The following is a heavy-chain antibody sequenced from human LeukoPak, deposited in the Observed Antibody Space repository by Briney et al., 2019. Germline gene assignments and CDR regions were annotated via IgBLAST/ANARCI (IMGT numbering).Heavy chain of an antibody. CDR3: ARDLGAYSGSYPDAFDI. V-gene: IGHV3-53*04. CDR1: GFTVSSNY. CDR2: IYSGGST. J-gene: IGHJ3*02. Sequence: GGSLRLSCAASGFTVSSNYMSWVRQAPGKGLEWVSVIYSGGSTYYADSVKGRFTISRHNSKNTLYLQMNSLRAEDTAVYYRARDLGAYSGSYPDAFDIWGQGTMVTVSS. D-gene: IGHD1-26*01.